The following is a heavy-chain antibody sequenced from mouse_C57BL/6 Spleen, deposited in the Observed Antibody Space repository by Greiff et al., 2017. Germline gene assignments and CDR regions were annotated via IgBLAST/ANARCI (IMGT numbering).Heavy chain of an antibody. CDR1: GFTFSDYG. J-gene: IGHJ4*01. CDR3: ARILTGEDYYAMDY. CDR2: ISNLAYSI. V-gene: IGHV5-15*01. D-gene: IGHD4-1*01. Sequence: EVQLQESGGGLVQPGGSLTLSCAASGFTFSDYGMAWVRQAPRKGPEWVAFISNLAYSISYADTVTGRFTISRENAKNTLYLEMSSLRSEDTAMYYCARILTGEDYYAMDYWGQGTSVTVSS.